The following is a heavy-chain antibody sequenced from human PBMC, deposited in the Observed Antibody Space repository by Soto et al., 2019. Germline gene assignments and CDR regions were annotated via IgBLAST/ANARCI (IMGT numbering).Heavy chain of an antibody. CDR1: GFTVSSNY. CDR3: ARLGIELSYYYYGMDV. D-gene: IGHD2-8*02. V-gene: IGHV3-53*01. CDR2: IYSGGST. J-gene: IGHJ6*01. Sequence: GGSLRLSCAASGFTVSSNYMSWVRQAPGKGLEWVSVIYSGGSTYYADSVKGRFTISRDNSKNTLYLQMNSLRAEDTAVYYCARLGIELSYYYYGMDVWGQGTTVTVSS.